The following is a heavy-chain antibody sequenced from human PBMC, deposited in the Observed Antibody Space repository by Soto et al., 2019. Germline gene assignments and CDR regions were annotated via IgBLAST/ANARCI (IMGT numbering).Heavy chain of an antibody. V-gene: IGHV3-15*01. CDR1: GFTFSHAW. CDR2: VRSKSDGGTT. Sequence: LRLSCAASGFTFSHAWMSWVRQAPGKGLEWVGRVRSKSDGGTTDYAAPVKGRFTISRDDSKNTLYLQMNSLKTEDTAVYYCTTEAPGGSNFDYWGQGTLVTVSS. D-gene: IGHD2-15*01. J-gene: IGHJ4*02. CDR3: TTEAPGGSNFDY.